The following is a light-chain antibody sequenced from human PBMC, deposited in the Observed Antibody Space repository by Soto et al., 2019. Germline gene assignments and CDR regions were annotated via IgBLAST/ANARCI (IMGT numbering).Light chain of an antibody. CDR1: SSDVGSYNL. CDR3: CSYAGSYV. Sequence: QSALTQPGSVSGSPGQSITISCTGTSSDVGSYNLVSWYQQHPGKAPKLMIYEVSKRPSGVSNRFSGSKSGNTASLTISGLQAEDEADYYCCSYAGSYVFGTGTKVTVL. J-gene: IGLJ1*01. CDR2: EVS. V-gene: IGLV2-23*02.